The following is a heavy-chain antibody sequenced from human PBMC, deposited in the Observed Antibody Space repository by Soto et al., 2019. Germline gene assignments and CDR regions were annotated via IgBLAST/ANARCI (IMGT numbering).Heavy chain of an antibody. J-gene: IGHJ6*03. V-gene: IGHV3-23*01. D-gene: IGHD3-10*01. CDR3: AKVVGNYYYYMDV. CDR1: GFTFSSYA. Sequence: EVQLLESGGGLVQPGGSLRLSCAASGFTFSSYAMSWVRQAPGKGLEWVSAISGSGGSTYYADSVKGRFIISRDNSKNTLYLQMNSLRAEDTAVYYCAKVVGNYYYYMDVWGKGTTVTVSS. CDR2: ISGSGGST.